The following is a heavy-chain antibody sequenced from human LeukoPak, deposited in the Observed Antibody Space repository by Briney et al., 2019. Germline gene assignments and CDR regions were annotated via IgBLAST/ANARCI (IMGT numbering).Heavy chain of an antibody. V-gene: IGHV1-18*01. CDR2: ISAYNGNT. Sequence: GASVKVSCKASGYTFTSYGISWVRQAPGQGLEWMGWISAYNGNTNYAQKLQGRVTMTTDTSTSTAYMELRSLRSDDTAVYYCARELRYFDWLSIGSIDYWGQGTLVTVSS. CDR3: ARELRYFDWLSIGSIDY. CDR1: GYTFTSYG. D-gene: IGHD3-9*01. J-gene: IGHJ4*02.